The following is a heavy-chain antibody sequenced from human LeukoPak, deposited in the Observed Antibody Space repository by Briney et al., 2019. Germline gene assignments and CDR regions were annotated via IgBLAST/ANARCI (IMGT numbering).Heavy chain of an antibody. V-gene: IGHV4-39*01. CDR3: ARRDVGSGGLSDFDY. CDR1: GGSISSSSYY. J-gene: IGHJ4*02. Sequence: SETLSLTCTVSGGSISSSSYYWGWIRQPPGKGLEWIGSIYYSGSTYYNPSLKSRVTISVDTSKNQFSLKPSSVTAADTAVYYCARRDVGSGGLSDFDYWGQGTLVTVSS. CDR2: IYYSGST. D-gene: IGHD2-15*01.